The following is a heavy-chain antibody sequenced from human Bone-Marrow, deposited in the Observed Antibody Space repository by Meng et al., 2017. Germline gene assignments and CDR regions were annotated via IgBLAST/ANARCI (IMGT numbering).Heavy chain of an antibody. CDR2: IIPIFGTA. V-gene: IGHV1-69*05. CDR1: GGTFSSYA. J-gene: IGHJ5*02. Sequence: QAQLGQSGVEVKKPGSSVKVSCKASGGTFSSYAISWVRQAPGQGLEWMGGIIPIFGTANYAQKFQGRVTITTDESTSTAYMELSSLRSEDTAVYYCARVYEYSSSWYQRWFDPWGQGTLVTVSS. D-gene: IGHD6-13*01. CDR3: ARVYEYSSSWYQRWFDP.